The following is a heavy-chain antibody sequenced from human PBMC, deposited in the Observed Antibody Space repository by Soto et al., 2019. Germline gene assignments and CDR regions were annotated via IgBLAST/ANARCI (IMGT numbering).Heavy chain of an antibody. Sequence: GASVKGSSQGSGYTFTSDYMHWVGQAPGQGLEWMGIINPSGGSTSYAQKFQGRVTMTRDTSTSTVYMELSSLRSEDTAVYYCATHSSSYPKIRPLPHYWGQGTLVTVSS. CDR1: GYTFTSDY. CDR3: ATHSSSYPKIRPLPHY. V-gene: IGHV1-46*03. D-gene: IGHD6-13*01. CDR2: INPSGGST. J-gene: IGHJ4*02.